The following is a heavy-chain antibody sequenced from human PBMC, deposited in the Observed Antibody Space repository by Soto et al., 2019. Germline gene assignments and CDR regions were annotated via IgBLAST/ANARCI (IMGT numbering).Heavy chain of an antibody. CDR3: AREGRDGYIHRYFQH. Sequence: SVKVSCKASGGPFSSYAISWVRQAPGQGLEWMGGIIPIFGTANYAQKFQGRVTITADESTSTAYMELSSLRSEDTAVYYCAREGRDGYIHRYFQHWGQGTLVTVSS. D-gene: IGHD5-12*01. J-gene: IGHJ1*01. CDR2: IIPIFGTA. V-gene: IGHV1-69*13. CDR1: GGPFSSYA.